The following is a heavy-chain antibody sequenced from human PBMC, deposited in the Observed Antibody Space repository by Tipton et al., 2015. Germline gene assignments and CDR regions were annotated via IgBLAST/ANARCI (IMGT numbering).Heavy chain of an antibody. V-gene: IGHV3-43*01. D-gene: IGHD6-19*01. J-gene: IGHJ4*02. CDR3: VKEHISGWPALDY. Sequence: SLRLSCAASGFKFSTYSIHWVRQRPGKGLEWFSVISGNGRAIQYADSVKGRFIVSRDNGKNFVYLQMNSLRKEDTALYHCVKEHISGWPALDYWGQGTLVTVSS. CDR1: GFKFSTYS. CDR2: ISGNGRAI.